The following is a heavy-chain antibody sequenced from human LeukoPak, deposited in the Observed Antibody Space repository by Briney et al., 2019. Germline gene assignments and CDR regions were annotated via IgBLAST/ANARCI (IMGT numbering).Heavy chain of an antibody. J-gene: IGHJ4*02. CDR2: IKSKTDGGTT. D-gene: IGHD4-23*01. CDR1: GFTFSNAW. V-gene: IGHV3-15*01. Sequence: GGSLRLSCAASGFTFSNAWMSWVRQAPGKGLEWVGRIKSKTDGGTTDYAAPVKGRFTISRDDSKNTLYLQMSSLKTEDTAVYYCTTDPTPTSAVVTFDYWGQGTLVTVSS. CDR3: TTDPTPTSAVVTFDY.